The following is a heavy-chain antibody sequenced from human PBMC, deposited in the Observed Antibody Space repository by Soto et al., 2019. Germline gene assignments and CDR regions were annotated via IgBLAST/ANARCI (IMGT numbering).Heavy chain of an antibody. CDR2: TYYRSKWYN. J-gene: IGHJ6*02. D-gene: IGHD7-27*01. V-gene: IGHV6-1*01. Sequence: SQTLSLTCAISGDSVSSNSAAWNWIRQSPSRGLEWLGRTYYRSKWYNDYAVSVKSRITINPDTSKNQFSLQLNSVTPEDTAVYHCASDLFGRNWGSGYYYYGMDVWGQGTTVTVSS. CDR3: ASDLFGRNWGSGYYYYGMDV. CDR1: GDSVSSNSAA.